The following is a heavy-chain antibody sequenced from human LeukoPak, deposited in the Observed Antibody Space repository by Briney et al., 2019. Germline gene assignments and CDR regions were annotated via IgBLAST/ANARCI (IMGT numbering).Heavy chain of an antibody. CDR3: ARGSVSGSYFAPYYFDY. CDR2: IIPIIGIA. V-gene: IGHV1-69*04. Sequence: ASVKVSCKASGGAFSNSEISWVRQAPGQGLEWMGRIIPIIGIANYAQRFQGRVTFTADKSTNTAYMELSNLTSEDTAVYFCARGSVSGSYFAPYYFDYWGQGTLVTVSS. D-gene: IGHD3-10*01. CDR1: GGAFSNSE. J-gene: IGHJ4*02.